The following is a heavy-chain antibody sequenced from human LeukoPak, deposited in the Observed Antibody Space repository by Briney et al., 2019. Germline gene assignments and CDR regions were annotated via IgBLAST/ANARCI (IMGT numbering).Heavy chain of an antibody. CDR3: ARGHDSSGYYFDY. CDR1: GFTFSSYG. V-gene: IGHV3-33*01. CDR2: IWYDGSNK. D-gene: IGHD3-22*01. J-gene: IGHJ4*02. Sequence: SGGSLRLSCAASGFTFSSYGMHWVRQAPGKGLEWVAVIWYDGSNKYYADSVKGRLTISRDNSKNTLYLQMNSLRAEDTAVYYCARGHDSSGYYFDYWGQGTLVTVSS.